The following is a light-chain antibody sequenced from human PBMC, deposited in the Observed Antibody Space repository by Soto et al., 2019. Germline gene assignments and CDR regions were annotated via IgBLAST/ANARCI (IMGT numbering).Light chain of an antibody. CDR1: QAISTW. CDR3: QHANSFPRT. J-gene: IGKJ1*01. Sequence: DIQMTQSPSSVSASVGDRVTITCRASQAISTWLAWYQQKPGKAPMLLIYAASNLQTGVPSRFSGSGSGTDFPLTISSLQPEDFATYNCQHANSFPRTFGQGNKVEIK. V-gene: IGKV1D-12*01. CDR2: AAS.